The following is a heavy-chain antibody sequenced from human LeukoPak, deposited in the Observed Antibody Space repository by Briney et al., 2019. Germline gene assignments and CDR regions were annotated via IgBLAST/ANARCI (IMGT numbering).Heavy chain of an antibody. D-gene: IGHD6-13*01. CDR2: IYSGGST. CDR1: GVTVSNNY. V-gene: IGHV3-66*01. Sequence: GGSLRLSCAASGVTVSNNYMNWVREGPGKGLEWVSLIYSGGSTYYADSVKGRFTISRDNSKNTLYLQMNSLRAEDTAVYYCARDPPAVATNTYGWGQGTLVTVSS. CDR3: ARDPPAVATNTYG. J-gene: IGHJ4*02.